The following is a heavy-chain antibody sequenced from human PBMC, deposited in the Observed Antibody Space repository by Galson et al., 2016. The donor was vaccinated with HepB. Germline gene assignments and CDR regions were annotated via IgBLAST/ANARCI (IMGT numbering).Heavy chain of an antibody. CDR1: GFTFSSYA. D-gene: IGHD5-12*01. CDR3: VKGYSDYDWFY. V-gene: IGHV3-23*01. CDR2: ISGSGDST. J-gene: IGHJ4*02. Sequence: SLRLSCAASGFTFSSYAMRWVRQAPGKGLEWVSYISGSGDSTYYADSVKGRFTISRDNSKNTVFLQMNSPRVEDTALYYCVKGYSDYDWFYWGQGTLVTVSS.